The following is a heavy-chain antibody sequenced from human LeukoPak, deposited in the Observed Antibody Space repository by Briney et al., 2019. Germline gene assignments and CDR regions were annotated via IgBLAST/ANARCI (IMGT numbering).Heavy chain of an antibody. CDR2: LHPEDREV. CDR3: ARRTYYDFWSGYYPMGYYYYMDV. V-gene: IGHV1-24*01. Sequence: ASVKVSCRVSGDTLTEISIHWVRQTPGKGLEWMGGLHPEDREVIYAQKFQGRVTMTEDSSTDTAYMDLRSLRSEDTAVYYCARRTYYDFWSGYYPMGYYYYMDVWDKGTTVTVSS. D-gene: IGHD3-3*01. J-gene: IGHJ6*03. CDR1: GDTLTEIS.